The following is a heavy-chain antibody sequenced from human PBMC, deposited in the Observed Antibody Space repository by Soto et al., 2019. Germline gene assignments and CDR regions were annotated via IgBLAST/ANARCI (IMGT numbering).Heavy chain of an antibody. D-gene: IGHD4-17*01. Sequence: PGGSLRLSCVVSGFTFSDYSMVWVRQAPGKGLEWVSYIFVSSSPIYYADSVKGRFTVSRDNSQNSLFLLMNSLRAEDTAVYYCASLAMTTVTTTLDYWGQGTLVTVSS. J-gene: IGHJ4*02. CDR2: IFVSSSPI. CDR1: GFTFSDYS. CDR3: ASLAMTTVTTTLDY. V-gene: IGHV3-48*04.